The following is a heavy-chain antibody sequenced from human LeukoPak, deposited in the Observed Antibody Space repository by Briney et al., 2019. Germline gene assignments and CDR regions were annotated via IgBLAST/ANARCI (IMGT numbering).Heavy chain of an antibody. CDR1: GFTLTTYI. J-gene: IGHJ4*02. V-gene: IGHV3-23*01. Sequence: PGGSLRLSCEASGFTLTTYIMTWVRQAPGKGLEWVSAISGSGGSTYYADSVKGRFTISRDNSKNTLYLQMNSLRAEDTAVYYCAKEGGIAAAGALDYWGQGTLVTVSS. CDR3: AKEGGIAAAGALDY. CDR2: ISGSGGST. D-gene: IGHD6-13*01.